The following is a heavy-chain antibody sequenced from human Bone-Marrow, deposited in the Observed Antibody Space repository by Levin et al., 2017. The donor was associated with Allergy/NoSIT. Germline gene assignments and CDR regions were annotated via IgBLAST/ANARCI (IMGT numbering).Heavy chain of an antibody. CDR3: ARPQWLVLGAFDY. J-gene: IGHJ4*02. CDR1: GGSFSGYY. V-gene: IGHV4-34*01. CDR2: INHSGST. D-gene: IGHD6-19*01. Sequence: SCAVYGGSFSGYYWSWIRQPPGKGLEWIGEINHSGSTNYNPSLKSRVTISVDTSKNQFSLKLSSVTAADTAVYYCARPQWLVLGAFDYWGQGTLVTVSS.